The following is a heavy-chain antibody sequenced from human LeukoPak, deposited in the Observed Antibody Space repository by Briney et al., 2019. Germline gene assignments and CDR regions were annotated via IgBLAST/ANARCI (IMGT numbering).Heavy chain of an antibody. J-gene: IGHJ5*02. Sequence: GSLRLSCAASGFTFSSYAMSWVRQAPGKGLEWVSAISGSGGSTYYADSVKGRFTISRDNSKNTLYLQMNSLRAEDTAVYYCAKGPGYCSSTSCPPSNWFDPWGQGTLVTVSS. CDR3: AKGPGYCSSTSCPPSNWFDP. V-gene: IGHV3-23*01. D-gene: IGHD2-2*01. CDR1: GFTFSSYA. CDR2: ISGSGGST.